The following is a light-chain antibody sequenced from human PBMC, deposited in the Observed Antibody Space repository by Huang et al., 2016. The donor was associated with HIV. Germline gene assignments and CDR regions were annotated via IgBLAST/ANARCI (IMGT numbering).Light chain of an antibody. V-gene: IGKV1-39*01. CDR3: QQSYSTWIT. Sequence: IQMTQSLSSLSASVGDRVTIKCRASQSIDGYLNWYQQQPGKAPKILISCTSTLHTGVPQRFSGSGSGTDYTLIIDNLQPDDFATYFCQQSYSTWITFGQGSRLDTK. CDR1: QSIDGY. CDR2: CTS. J-gene: IGKJ5*01.